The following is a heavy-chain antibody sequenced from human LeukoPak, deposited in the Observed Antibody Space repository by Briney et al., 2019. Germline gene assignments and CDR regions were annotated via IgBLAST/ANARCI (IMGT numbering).Heavy chain of an antibody. D-gene: IGHD1-1*01. CDR3: ARDGLIHNGFDY. J-gene: IGHJ4*02. CDR2: IWYDGSNK. CDR1: GFTFSSYG. Sequence: GGSLRLSCAASGFTFSSYGMHWVRQAPGKGLEWVAVIWYDGSNKYYADSVKGRFTISRDNSKNTLYLQMNSLRAEDTAVYYCARDGLIHNGFDYWGQGTLVTVSS. V-gene: IGHV3-33*01.